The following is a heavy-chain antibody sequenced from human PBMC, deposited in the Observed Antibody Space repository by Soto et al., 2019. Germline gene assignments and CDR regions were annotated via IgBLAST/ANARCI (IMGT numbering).Heavy chain of an antibody. CDR3: ARHGYNYGGGYFDY. CDR1: GVTVSSNY. J-gene: IGHJ4*02. V-gene: IGHV3-66*04. Sequence: ESGGGLVQPGGSLRLSCAASGVTVSSNYMSWVRQAPGKGLEWVSVIYSGGSTYYADSVKGRFTISRDNSKNTLYLQMNSLRAEDTAVHYCARHGYNYGGGYFDYWGQGTLVTVSS. CDR2: IYSGGST. D-gene: IGHD5-18*01.